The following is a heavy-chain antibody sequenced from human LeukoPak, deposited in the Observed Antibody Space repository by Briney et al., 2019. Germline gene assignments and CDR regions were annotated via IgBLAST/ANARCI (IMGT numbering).Heavy chain of an antibody. CDR2: IKRKTDAGTS. CDR3: TTGNWGPY. V-gene: IGHV3-15*07. Sequence: GGSLRLSCAASGFTFSDAWMNWVRQAPGKGLEWVGRIKRKTDAGTSDYAAPVKGRFTISRDDSKNTLYLQMNSLKTEDTAVYYCTTGNWGPYWGQGTLVTVSS. D-gene: IGHD7-27*01. J-gene: IGHJ4*02. CDR1: GFTFSDAW.